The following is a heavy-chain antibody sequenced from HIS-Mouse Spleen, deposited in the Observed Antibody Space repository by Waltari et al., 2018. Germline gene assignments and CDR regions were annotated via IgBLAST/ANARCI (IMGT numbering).Heavy chain of an antibody. Sequence: QLQLQESGPGLVKPSETLSLTCTVSGGSISSSSYYWGWVRQAPGKGLEWVAVISYDGSNKYYADSVKGRFTISRDNSKNTLYLQMNSLRAEDTAVYYCARGAVAGDAFDIWGQGTMVTVSS. D-gene: IGHD6-19*01. J-gene: IGHJ3*02. V-gene: IGHV3-30*03. CDR3: ARGAVAGDAFDI. CDR2: ISYDGSNK. CDR1: GGSISSSSYY.